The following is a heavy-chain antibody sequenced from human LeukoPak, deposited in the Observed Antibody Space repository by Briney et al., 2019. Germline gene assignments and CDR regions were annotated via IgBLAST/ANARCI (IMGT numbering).Heavy chain of an antibody. CDR1: GFTFSSYA. Sequence: GGSLRLSCAASGFTFSSYAMHWVRQAPGKGLEWVAVISYDGSNKYYADSVKGRFTISRDNSKNTLYLQMNSLRAEDTAVYYCARDRYSYGRDAFDIWGQGTMVTVSS. CDR3: ARDRYSYGRDAFDI. D-gene: IGHD5-18*01. J-gene: IGHJ3*02. CDR2: ISYDGSNK. V-gene: IGHV3-30*04.